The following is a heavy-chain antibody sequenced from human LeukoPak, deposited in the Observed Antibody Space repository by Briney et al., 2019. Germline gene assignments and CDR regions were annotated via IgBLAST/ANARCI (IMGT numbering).Heavy chain of an antibody. V-gene: IGHV3-43*02. Sequence: LPGGSLRLSCAASGFTFNDYAMHWVRRAPGKRLQWVSLIFGDGGRTYYADSVKGRFTISRDNSKNSLYLQMNSLRIEDTALYYCAKAADRGISGVDNWGQGALVTVSS. CDR1: GFTFNDYA. J-gene: IGHJ4*02. CDR3: AKAADRGISGVDN. D-gene: IGHD3-10*01. CDR2: IFGDGGRT.